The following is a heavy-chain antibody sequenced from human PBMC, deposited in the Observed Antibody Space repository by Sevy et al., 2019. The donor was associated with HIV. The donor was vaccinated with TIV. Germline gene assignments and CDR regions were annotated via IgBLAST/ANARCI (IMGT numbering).Heavy chain of an antibody. V-gene: IGHV4-39*01. CDR1: GGSISSSSYY. J-gene: IGHJ6*02. Sequence: SETLSLTCTVSGGSISSSSYYWGWIRQTPGKGLEWIGSIYHSGSTYYNPSLKSRVTISVDTSKNQFSLKLSSVTAADTAVYYCARRLGYDFWSGYQTNYYYYGMDVWGQGTTVTVSS. CDR3: ARRLGYDFWSGYQTNYYYYGMDV. D-gene: IGHD3-3*01. CDR2: IYHSGST.